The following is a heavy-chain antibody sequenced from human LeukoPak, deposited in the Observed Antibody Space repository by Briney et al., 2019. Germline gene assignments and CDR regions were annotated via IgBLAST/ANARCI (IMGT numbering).Heavy chain of an antibody. Sequence: PAETLSLTCAVYGGSFSDYFWSWIRQPPGKGLEWIGEINHSGSTNYNPSLKSRVTISVDTSKKQFSLKLTSVTAADTAVYYCARGHGAFDIWGQGTMVTVSS. V-gene: IGHV4-34*01. J-gene: IGHJ3*02. CDR1: GGSFSDYF. CDR2: INHSGST. CDR3: ARGHGAFDI.